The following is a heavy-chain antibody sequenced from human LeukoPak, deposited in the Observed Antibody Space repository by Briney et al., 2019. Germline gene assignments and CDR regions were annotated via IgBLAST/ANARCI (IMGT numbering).Heavy chain of an antibody. V-gene: IGHV3-43D*04. CDR2: IIWDGGST. CDR3: AKDKEYSGFGPILGVYYYGMDV. D-gene: IGHD5-12*01. J-gene: IGHJ6*04. Sequence: GGSLRPSCAASGSTLDDYAMHWVRQPPGKGLEWVSLIIWDGGSTYYADSVKARSTISTDNTRHTLNLQMNSLGAEDTALYYCAKDKEYSGFGPILGVYYYGMDVWGKGTTVTVSS. CDR1: GSTLDDYA.